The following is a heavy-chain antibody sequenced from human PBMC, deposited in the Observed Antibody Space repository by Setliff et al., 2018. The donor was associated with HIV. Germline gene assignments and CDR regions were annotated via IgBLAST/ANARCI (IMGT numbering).Heavy chain of an antibody. D-gene: IGHD1-7*01. J-gene: IGHJ6*02. CDR2: IYTSGST. V-gene: IGHV4-61*09. Sequence: SETLSLTCTVSGGSISSGTYYWSWIRQPAGKGLEWIGHIYTSGSTDYNPTFKSRVTISEDTSKNQVSLKVSSVTAADTAVYYCARERWNYNYYYYGMDVWGQGTTVTVSS. CDR1: GGSISSGTYY. CDR3: ARERWNYNYYYYGMDV.